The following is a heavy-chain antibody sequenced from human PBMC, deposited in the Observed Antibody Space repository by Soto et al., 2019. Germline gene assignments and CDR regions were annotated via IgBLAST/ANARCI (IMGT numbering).Heavy chain of an antibody. CDR1: GFAFVRFW. J-gene: IGHJ4*01. D-gene: IGHD5-12*01. Sequence: EVQFVESGGDLVQPGGPLGLSGEASGFAFVRFWINWARQPPGKGLEWVAIMNQDGSKRYYGASVMGRFTISRDNGKNSLYLQMNSLRDDDTAIYFCARDMGRSGYSSEFDYWGLGTRVTVTS. CDR2: MNQDGSKR. CDR3: ARDMGRSGYSSEFDY. V-gene: IGHV3-7*01.